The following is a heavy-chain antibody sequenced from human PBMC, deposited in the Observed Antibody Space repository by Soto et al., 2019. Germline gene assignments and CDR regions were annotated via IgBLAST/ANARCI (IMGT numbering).Heavy chain of an antibody. CDR3: ARAPRGIAAPDY. D-gene: IGHD6-6*01. V-gene: IGHV1-3*01. Sequence: ASVKVSCKASGYTFTSYAMHWVRQAPGQRLEWMGRVNPGNGKTKYSQKFQGRVTITTDKSASTAYMELSSLRSEDTAVYYCARAPRGIAAPDYWGQGTLVTVSS. J-gene: IGHJ4*02. CDR1: GYTFTSYA. CDR2: VNPGNGKT.